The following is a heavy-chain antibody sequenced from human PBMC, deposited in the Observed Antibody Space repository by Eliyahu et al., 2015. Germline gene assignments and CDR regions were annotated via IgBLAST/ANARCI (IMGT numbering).Heavy chain of an antibody. D-gene: IGHD5/OR15-5a*01. CDR1: GFTFTSSA. Sequence: VKVSCKASGFTFTSSAMQWVRQARGQRLEWIGWIVVGSGNTNYAQKFQERVTITRDMSTSTAYMELSSLRSEDTAVYYCAADLRYYYYYYGMDVWGQGTTVTVSS. CDR3: AADLRYYYYYYGMDV. CDR2: IVVGSGNT. V-gene: IGHV1-58*02. J-gene: IGHJ6*02.